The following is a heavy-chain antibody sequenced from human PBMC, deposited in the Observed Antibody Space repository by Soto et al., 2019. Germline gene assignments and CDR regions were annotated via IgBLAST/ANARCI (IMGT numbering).Heavy chain of an antibody. D-gene: IGHD3-16*02. J-gene: IGHJ4*02. V-gene: IGHV1-69*13. CDR1: GGTFSSYA. CDR2: IIPIFGTA. CDR3: ARLKYRESPGIDY. Sequence: GASVKVSCKASGGTFSSYAISWVRQAPGQGLEWMGGIIPIFGTANYAQKFQGRVTITADESTSTAYMELSSLRSEDTAVYYCARLKYRESPGIDYWGQGTLVTVSS.